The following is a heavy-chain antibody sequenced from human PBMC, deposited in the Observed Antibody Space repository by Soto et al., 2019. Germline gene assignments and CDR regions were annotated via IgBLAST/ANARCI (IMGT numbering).Heavy chain of an antibody. J-gene: IGHJ5*02. D-gene: IGHD4-17*01. Sequence: SETLSLTFTVSGGSISSGGYSWSWIRQHPGKGLEWIGYIYYSGSTYYNPSLKSRVTISVDTSKNQFSLKLSSVTAADTAVYYCARDRRSPNWFDPWGQGTLVTVSS. V-gene: IGHV4-31*03. CDR1: GGSISSGGYS. CDR2: IYYSGST. CDR3: ARDRRSPNWFDP.